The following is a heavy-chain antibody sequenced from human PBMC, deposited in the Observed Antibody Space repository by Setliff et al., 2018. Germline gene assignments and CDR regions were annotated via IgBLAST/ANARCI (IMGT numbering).Heavy chain of an antibody. Sequence: GASVKVSCKASRGTFSSYGITWVRQAPGQGLEWMGGIIPIFGTTDYAQKFQGRVTITTDESTSTAYMEMSSLRSEDTAVYYCARDRYYNSWSGTSITAPHDAFDIWGQGTMVTVSS. CDR3: ARDRYYNSWSGTSITAPHDAFDI. CDR1: RGTFSSYG. V-gene: IGHV1-69*05. J-gene: IGHJ3*02. CDR2: IIPIFGTT. D-gene: IGHD3-3*01.